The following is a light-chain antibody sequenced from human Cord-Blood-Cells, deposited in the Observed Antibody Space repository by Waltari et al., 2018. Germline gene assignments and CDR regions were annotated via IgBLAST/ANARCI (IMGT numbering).Light chain of an antibody. CDR1: SSNIGHNY. V-gene: IGLV1-51*01. J-gene: IGLJ1*01. CDR3: GTWDSSLSVYV. Sequence: QSVLTQPPSVSAAPGQKVTISCSGSSSNIGHNYVSWYQQLPGTAPKLLIYDNNKRPSGIPDRFSGSKSGTSATLGITGLQTGDEADYYCGTWDSSLSVYVFGTGTKVTVL. CDR2: DNN.